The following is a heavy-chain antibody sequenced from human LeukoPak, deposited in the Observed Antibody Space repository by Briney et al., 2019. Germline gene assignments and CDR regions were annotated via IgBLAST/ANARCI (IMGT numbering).Heavy chain of an antibody. D-gene: IGHD3-3*01. CDR1: GGSISSGNYY. Sequence: SETLSLTCTVSGGSISSGNYYWSWIRQPAGKGLEWIGRIYTSGSTNYNPSLKSRVTISIDTSNNQFSLKLSSVTAADTAVYYCARSERFLEWPRVDYWGQGTLVTVSS. V-gene: IGHV4-61*02. CDR3: ARSERFLEWPRVDY. J-gene: IGHJ4*02. CDR2: IYTSGST.